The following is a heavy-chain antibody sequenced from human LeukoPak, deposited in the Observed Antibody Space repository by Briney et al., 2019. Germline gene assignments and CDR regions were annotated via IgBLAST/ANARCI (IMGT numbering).Heavy chain of an antibody. CDR1: GFTFSTYS. V-gene: IGHV3-21*01. J-gene: IGHJ4*02. Sequence: GGSLRLSCTASGFTFSTYSMNWVRQAAGKGLEWVSSITSSSSYIYYADSVKGRFTISRDNAKTSLYLQMNSLRAEDTAVYYCARDSGGGSLTYFDYWGQGTLVTVSS. CDR2: ITSSSSYI. CDR3: ARDSGGGSLTYFDY. D-gene: IGHD3-16*01.